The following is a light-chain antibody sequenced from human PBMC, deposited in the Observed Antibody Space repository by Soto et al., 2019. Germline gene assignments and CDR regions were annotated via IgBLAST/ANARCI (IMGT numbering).Light chain of an antibody. J-gene: IGLJ1*01. V-gene: IGLV1-47*02. Sequence: QSVLTQPPSASGTPGQRVTISCSGSSSNIGSNFVYWYQHLPGTAPKLLIYTNNQRPSGVPDRFSVSKSGTSASLAISGLRSEDEADYYFASWDGSLSGHVFGTGTKLTVL. CDR2: TNN. CDR1: SSNIGSNF. CDR3: ASWDGSLSGHV.